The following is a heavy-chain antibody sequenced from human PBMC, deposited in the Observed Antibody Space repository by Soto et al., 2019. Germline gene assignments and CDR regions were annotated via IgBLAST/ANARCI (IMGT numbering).Heavy chain of an antibody. CDR2: ISSSSSTI. J-gene: IGHJ2*01. Sequence: EVQLVESGGGLVQPGGSLRLSCAASGFTFSSYSMNWVRQAPXXXXEWVSYISSSSSTIYYADSVKGRFTISRDNAKNSLYLQMNSLRAEDXAVYYCARHGDYPDWYFDLWGRGTLVTVSS. D-gene: IGHD4-17*01. CDR3: ARHGDYPDWYFDL. V-gene: IGHV3-48*01. CDR1: GFTFSSYS.